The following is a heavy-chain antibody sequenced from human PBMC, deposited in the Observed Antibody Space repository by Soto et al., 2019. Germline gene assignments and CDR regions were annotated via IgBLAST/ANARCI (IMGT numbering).Heavy chain of an antibody. V-gene: IGHV3-23*01. CDR1: GFTFGSYA. Sequence: PGGSLGLSCAASGFTFGSYAMSWVRQAPGKGLEWVSAISGSGGSTYYADSVKGRFTISRDNSKNTLYLQMNSLRAEDTAVYYCAKDSPLGGFTFFGGGGYPDAIDFWGQGTMVTLSS. CDR2: ISGSGGST. J-gene: IGHJ3*01. CDR3: AKDSPLGGFTFFGGGGYPDAIDF. D-gene: IGHD3-16*01.